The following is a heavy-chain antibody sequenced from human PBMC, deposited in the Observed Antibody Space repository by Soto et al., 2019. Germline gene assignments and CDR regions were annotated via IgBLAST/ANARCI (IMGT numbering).Heavy chain of an antibody. CDR2: IYYSGST. D-gene: IGHD1-26*01. V-gene: IGHV4-30-4*01. CDR3: ARVGAVGATTADY. J-gene: IGHJ4*02. CDR1: GGSISSGDNY. Sequence: QVQLQESGPGLVKPSQTLSLTCTVSGGSISSGDNYWSWIRQPPGKGLEWIGYIYYSGSTYYNPSLKRRVTISVDTPKNQCSLKLRSVTAADTAVYYCARVGAVGATTADYWGQGTLVTVSS.